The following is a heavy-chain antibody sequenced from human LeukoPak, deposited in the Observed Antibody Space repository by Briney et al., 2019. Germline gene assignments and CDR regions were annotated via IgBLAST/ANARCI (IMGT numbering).Heavy chain of an antibody. CDR1: DGSLSGFF. CDR2: ILHRGSS. Sequence: PSETLSLTCGVSDGSLSGFFWTWIRQTPGKGLEWIGEILHRGSSYYNPSLKSRVSLSVDTSRNQVSLNLTSVTAADTAVYYCARGVKEVGRFYFYMDVWGHGTAVIVSS. D-gene: IGHD2/OR15-2a*01. CDR3: ARGVKEVGRFYFYMDV. V-gene: IGHV4-34*01. J-gene: IGHJ6*03.